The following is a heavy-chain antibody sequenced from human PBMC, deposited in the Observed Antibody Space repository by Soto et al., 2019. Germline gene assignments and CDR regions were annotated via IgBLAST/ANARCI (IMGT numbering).Heavy chain of an antibody. Sequence: GGSLRLSCAASGFTFSSYGMHWVRQAPGKGLEWVAVISYDGSNKYYADSVKGRFTISRDNSKNTLYLQMNSLRAEDTAVYYCAKDLQTGYSSSRAFDYWGQGTLVTVSS. CDR1: GFTFSSYG. CDR3: AKDLQTGYSSSRAFDY. CDR2: ISYDGSNK. V-gene: IGHV3-30*18. D-gene: IGHD6-13*01. J-gene: IGHJ4*02.